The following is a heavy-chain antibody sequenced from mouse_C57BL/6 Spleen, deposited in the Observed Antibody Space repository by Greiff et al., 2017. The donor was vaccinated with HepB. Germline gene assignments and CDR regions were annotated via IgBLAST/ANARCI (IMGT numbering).Heavy chain of an antibody. CDR3: ARDYYGSSYNWYAMDY. CDR1: GYTFTSYW. D-gene: IGHD1-1*01. Sequence: QVQLKQPGAELVKPGASVKLSCKASGYTFTSYWMHWVKQRPGQGLEWIGMIHPNSGSTNYNEKFKSKATLTVDKSSSTAYIQLSSLTSKDSTIYYYARDYYGSSYNWYAMDYWGQGTSVTVSS. CDR2: IHPNSGST. V-gene: IGHV1-64*01. J-gene: IGHJ4*01.